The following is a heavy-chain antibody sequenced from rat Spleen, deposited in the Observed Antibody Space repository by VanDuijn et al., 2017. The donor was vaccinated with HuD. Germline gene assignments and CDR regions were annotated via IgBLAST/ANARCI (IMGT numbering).Heavy chain of an antibody. J-gene: IGHJ4*01. V-gene: IGHV3-3*01. D-gene: IGHD1-12*02. CDR2: INSAGTT. CDR3: ARWDYYDGTYGVMDA. CDR1: DYSITSNY. Sequence: EVQLQESGPGLVKPSQSLSLTCSVTDYSITSNYWDWIRKFPGNKMEWMGYINSAGTTNYNPSLKSRISISRDTSKNQFFLQVNSVTTEDTATYYCARWDYYDGTYGVMDAWGQGASVTVSS.